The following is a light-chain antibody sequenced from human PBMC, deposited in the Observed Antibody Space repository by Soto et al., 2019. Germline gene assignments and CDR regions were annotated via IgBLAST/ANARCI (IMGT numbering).Light chain of an antibody. Sequence: EIVLTQSPGNMSLSPGERATLSCRASQSFSSSDLAWYQQKPGQAPKALIFGVSSRTTGIPDRFSGSGSGTDFTHTISSLQPEDFAVYYSQQYCSSRSFGQGTKVEIK. CDR3: QQYCSSRS. CDR1: QSFSSSD. V-gene: IGKV3-20*01. CDR2: GVS. J-gene: IGKJ1*01.